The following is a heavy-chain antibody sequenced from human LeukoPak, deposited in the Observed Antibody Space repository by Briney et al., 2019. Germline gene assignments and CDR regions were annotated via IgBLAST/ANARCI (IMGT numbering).Heavy chain of an antibody. Sequence: GGSLRLSCAASGFTFSSYSLSWVRQAPGKGLEWVSSISPSGSYMYYADSVRGRFTISRDNAKNSLYLQMNSLRAEDTAVCYCARDFYGDYSFDYWGQGTLVTVSS. J-gene: IGHJ4*02. CDR3: ARDFYGDYSFDY. V-gene: IGHV3-21*01. D-gene: IGHD4-17*01. CDR2: ISPSGSYM. CDR1: GFTFSSYS.